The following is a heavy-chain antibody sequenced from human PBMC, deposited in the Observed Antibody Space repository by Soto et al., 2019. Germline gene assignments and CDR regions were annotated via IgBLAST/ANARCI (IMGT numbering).Heavy chain of an antibody. CDR2: IYHSGST. J-gene: IGHJ6*02. CDR3: ASVRGGYYYAMDV. Sequence: QVQLQESGPGLVKPSGTLSLTCAVSGGSISSSNWWSWVRQPPGKGLEWIGDIYHSGSTNYNPSRKRRGTISVDTSKNQFSLKLSSVAAADTAVYYCASVRGGYYYAMDVWGQGTTVTVSS. CDR1: GGSISSSNW. V-gene: IGHV4-4*02. D-gene: IGHD3-10*02.